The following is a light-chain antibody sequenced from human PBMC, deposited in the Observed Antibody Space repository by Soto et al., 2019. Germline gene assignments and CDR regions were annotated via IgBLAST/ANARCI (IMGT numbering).Light chain of an antibody. J-gene: IGLJ3*02. V-gene: IGLV2-11*01. CDR2: DVS. CDR1: SSDVGGYNY. Sequence: QSALTQPRSVSGSPGQSVTISCTGTSSDVGGYNYVSWYQQHPGKAPKLMIYDVSKRPSGVPHRFSGSKSGNTASLTISVLQAEDEADYYCCSDAGSYTWVFGGGTKVTVL. CDR3: CSDAGSYTWV.